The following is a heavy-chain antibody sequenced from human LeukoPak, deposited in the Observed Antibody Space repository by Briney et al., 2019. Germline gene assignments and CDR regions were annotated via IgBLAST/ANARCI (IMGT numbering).Heavy chain of an antibody. CDR3: ARDGTGYSSSYYWFDP. CDR2: IYYSGST. CDR1: GGSISSYY. V-gene: IGHV4-59*01. D-gene: IGHD6-13*01. Sequence: PSETLSLTCTVSGGSISSYYWSWIRQPPGKGLEWIGHIYYSGSTNYNPSLRSRVTISVDTSKNQFSLKLSSVTAADTAVYYCARDGTGYSSSYYWFDPWGQGTLVTVSS. J-gene: IGHJ5*02.